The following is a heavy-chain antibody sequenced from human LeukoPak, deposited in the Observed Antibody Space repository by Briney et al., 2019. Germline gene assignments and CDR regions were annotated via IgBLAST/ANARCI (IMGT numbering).Heavy chain of an antibody. V-gene: IGHV1-46*01. J-gene: IGHJ5*02. D-gene: IGHD3-10*01. Sequence: ASVKVSCKASGYTFTGYYMHWVRQAPGQGPEWMGVISPSGGSTTYAQKFQGRVTLTRDMSTSTDYLELSSLRSEDTAVYYCARANMVRGVGSFFDRNWFDPWGQGTLVTVSS. CDR3: ARANMVRGVGSFFDRNWFDP. CDR1: GYTFTGYY. CDR2: ISPSGGST.